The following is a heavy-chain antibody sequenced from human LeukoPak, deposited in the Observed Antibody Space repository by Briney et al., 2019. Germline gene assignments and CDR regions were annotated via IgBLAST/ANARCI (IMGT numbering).Heavy chain of an antibody. CDR1: GGSISSSSYY. CDR3: ARKVPEGPLLWFGEPAYYFDY. Sequence: SETLSLTCTVSGGSISSSSYYWGWIRQPPGKGLEWIGSIYYSGSTYYNPSLKSRVTISVDTSKNQFSLKLSSVTAADTAVCYCARKVPEGPLLWFGEPAYYFDYWGQGTLVTVSS. CDR2: IYYSGST. V-gene: IGHV4-39*01. J-gene: IGHJ4*02. D-gene: IGHD3-10*01.